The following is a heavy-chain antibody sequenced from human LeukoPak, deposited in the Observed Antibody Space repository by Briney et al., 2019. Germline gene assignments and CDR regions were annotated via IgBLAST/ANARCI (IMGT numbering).Heavy chain of an antibody. V-gene: IGHV1-2*02. D-gene: IGHD2-15*01. CDR3: ARGRTVVVAATPRFDP. J-gene: IGHJ5*02. Sequence: ASVKVSCKASGYTFTGYYMHWVRQAPGQGLEWMGWINPNSGGTNYAQKFQGRVTMTRDTSISTAYMELSRLRSDDTAVYYCARGRTVVVAATPRFDPWGRGTLVTVSS. CDR1: GYTFTGYY. CDR2: INPNSGGT.